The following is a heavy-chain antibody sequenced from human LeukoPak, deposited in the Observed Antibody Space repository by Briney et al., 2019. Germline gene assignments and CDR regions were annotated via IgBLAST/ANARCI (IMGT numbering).Heavy chain of an antibody. J-gene: IGHJ5*02. Sequence: SGTLSLTCAVYGGSFSGYYWSWIRQPPGKGLEWIGEINHSGSTNYNPSLKSRVTISVDTSKNQFSLKLSSVTAADTAVYYCARERYYDSSGYSSWGQGTLVTVSS. CDR2: INHSGST. CDR1: GGSFSGYY. CDR3: ARERYYDSSGYSS. V-gene: IGHV4-34*01. D-gene: IGHD3-22*01.